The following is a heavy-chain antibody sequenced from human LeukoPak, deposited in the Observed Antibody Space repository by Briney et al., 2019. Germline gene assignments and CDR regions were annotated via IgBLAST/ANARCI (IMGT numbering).Heavy chain of an antibody. Sequence: PGRSQRLSCAASGFTFSSYAMHWVRQAPGKGLEWVAVISYDGSNKYYADSVKGRFTISRDNSKNTLYLQMNSLRAEDTAVYYCARERIRGEDYWGQGTLVTVSS. J-gene: IGHJ4*02. CDR2: ISYDGSNK. CDR3: ARERIRGEDY. CDR1: GFTFSSYA. V-gene: IGHV3-30*04. D-gene: IGHD3-10*01.